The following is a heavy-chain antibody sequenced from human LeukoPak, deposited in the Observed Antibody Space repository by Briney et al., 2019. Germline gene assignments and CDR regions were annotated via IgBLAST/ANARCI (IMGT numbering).Heavy chain of an antibody. CDR3: ARDPPIVATTYAVRNDY. D-gene: IGHD5-12*01. CDR2: FDPEDGDT. J-gene: IGHJ4*02. CDR1: GYTLTELS. V-gene: IGHV1-24*01. Sequence: GASVKVSCKVSGYTLTELSVHWVRQAPGKGLEWMGRFDPEDGDTIYAQKFQGRVTMTDDTSTDTAYMEVSSLRSEDTAVYYCARDPPIVATTYAVRNDYWGQGTLVTVSS.